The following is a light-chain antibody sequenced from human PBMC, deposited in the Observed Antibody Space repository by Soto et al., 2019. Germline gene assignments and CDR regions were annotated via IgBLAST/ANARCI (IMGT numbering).Light chain of an antibody. CDR1: NSDVGLFSL. Sequence: QSVPVQPASVSGSPGQSITISCTGTNSDVGLFSLVSWYQQFPGKAPELILYEVTKRPSGISHRFSGSKSANTASLTISGLQADDEADYYCCSYAGSRTWVFGGGTKVTVL. V-gene: IGLV2-23*02. J-gene: IGLJ3*02. CDR3: CSYAGSRTWV. CDR2: EVT.